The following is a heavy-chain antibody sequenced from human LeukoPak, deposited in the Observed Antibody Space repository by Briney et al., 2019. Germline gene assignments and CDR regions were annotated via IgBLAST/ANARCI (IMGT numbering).Heavy chain of an antibody. CDR1: GFTFSSYA. D-gene: IGHD1-26*01. J-gene: IGHJ4*02. CDR2: ISGSGGST. Sequence: GGSLRLSCAASGFTFSSYAMSWVRQAPGKGLEWVSAISGSGGSTYYADSVKGRFTISRDNSKNTLYLQMNSLRAKDTAVYYCAKCSVGATRSPFDYWGQGTLVTVSS. CDR3: AKCSVGATRSPFDY. V-gene: IGHV3-23*01.